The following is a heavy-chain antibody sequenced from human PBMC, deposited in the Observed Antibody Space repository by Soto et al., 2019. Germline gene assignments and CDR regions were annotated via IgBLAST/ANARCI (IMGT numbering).Heavy chain of an antibody. D-gene: IGHD3-10*01. CDR1: GFSLRTTGMR. CDR3: ARTAGYYRGRHFDF. Sequence: SGPTLVNPTQTLTLTCTFSGFSLRTTGMRVSWIRQPPGKALEWLARIDWDDDKFYSTSLKTRLTISKDTSENQVVLTMTNMDPVDAATYYCARTAGYYRGRHFDFWGQGTLVTVSS. CDR2: IDWDDDK. J-gene: IGHJ4*02. V-gene: IGHV2-70*04.